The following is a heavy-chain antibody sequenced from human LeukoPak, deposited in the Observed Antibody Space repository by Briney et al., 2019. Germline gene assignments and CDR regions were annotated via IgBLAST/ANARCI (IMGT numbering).Heavy chain of an antibody. CDR2: AHDSGNT. CDR3: ARDRSAAPPDS. CDR1: GGSITNNY. J-gene: IGHJ4*02. D-gene: IGHD6-13*01. V-gene: IGHV4-59*01. Sequence: SQTLSLTCTVSGGSITNNYWAWIRQPPGKGLEWIGYAHDSGNTNYNPSLRSRVTISLDMSKNQFSLKLTSVTAADTAVYYCARDRSAAPPDSWGQGTLVTVSS.